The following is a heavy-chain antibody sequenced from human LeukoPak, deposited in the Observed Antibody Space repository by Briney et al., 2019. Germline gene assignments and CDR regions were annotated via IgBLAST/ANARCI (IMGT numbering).Heavy chain of an antibody. CDR1: GFTVSNNY. J-gene: IGHJ4*02. CDR3: AGRRVLDASFDY. Sequence: GESLKISCAASGFTVSNNYMSGVRQAPGKGLEWVSVIYSGDNTYYVESVKGRFTISRDNSKNTLFLQMNRLRAEDTAVYYCAGRRVLDASFDYWGQGTLVTVSS. D-gene: IGHD3-16*01. V-gene: IGHV3-66*02. CDR2: IYSGDNT.